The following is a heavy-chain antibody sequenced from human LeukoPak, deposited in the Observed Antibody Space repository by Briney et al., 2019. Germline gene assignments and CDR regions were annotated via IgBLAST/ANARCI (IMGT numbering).Heavy chain of an antibody. CDR3: ARGREWELRFDY. D-gene: IGHD1-26*01. CDR1: GGSISSSSYY. CDR2: IYYSGST. J-gene: IGHJ4*02. Sequence: SETLSLTCTVSGGSISSSSYYWGWIRQPPGKGLEWIGSIYYSGSTYYNPSLKSRVTISVDTSKNQFSLKLSSVTVADTAVYYCARGREWELRFDYWGQGTLVTVSS. V-gene: IGHV4-39*01.